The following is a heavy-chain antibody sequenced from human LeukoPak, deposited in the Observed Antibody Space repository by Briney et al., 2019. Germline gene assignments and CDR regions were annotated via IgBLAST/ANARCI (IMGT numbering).Heavy chain of an antibody. CDR1: GFTVSSNY. CDR3: ARGGDQNYFDY. CDR2: IYSGGST. D-gene: IGHD3-16*01. J-gene: IGHJ4*02. V-gene: IGHV3-53*04. Sequence: GGSLRLSCAASGFTVSSNYMSWVRQAPGKGLEWVSVIYSGGSTYYADSVKGRFTISRHNSKNTLYLQMNSLRAEDPTMYHCARGGDQNYFDYWGQGTLVTVSS.